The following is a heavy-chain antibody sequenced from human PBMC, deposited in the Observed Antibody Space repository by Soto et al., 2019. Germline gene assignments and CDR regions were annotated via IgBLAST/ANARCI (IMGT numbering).Heavy chain of an antibody. Sequence: GASVKVSCKASGYTFTSYYMHWVRQAPGQGLEWMGWMNPNSGNTGYAQKFQGRVTMTRNTSISTAYMELSSLRSEDTAVYYCAREEDSNGPTIYYWSQGTLVTVSS. J-gene: IGHJ4*02. D-gene: IGHD6-19*01. CDR3: AREEDSNGPTIYY. CDR2: MNPNSGNT. CDR1: GYTFTSYY. V-gene: IGHV1-8*02.